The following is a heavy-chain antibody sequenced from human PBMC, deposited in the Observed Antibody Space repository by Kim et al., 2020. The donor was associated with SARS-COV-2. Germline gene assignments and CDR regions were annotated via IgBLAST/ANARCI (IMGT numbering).Heavy chain of an antibody. D-gene: IGHD1-20*01. Sequence: YADYVKGRFTISRDNSQNTLYLQMNSLRTEDTAVYYCAKTIWGVTGNEFDHWGQGTLVTVSS. V-gene: IGHV3-30*02. CDR3: AKTIWGVTGNEFDH. J-gene: IGHJ4*02.